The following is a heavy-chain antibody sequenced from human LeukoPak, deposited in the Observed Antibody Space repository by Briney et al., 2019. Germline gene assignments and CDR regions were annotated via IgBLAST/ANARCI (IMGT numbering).Heavy chain of an antibody. V-gene: IGHV3-30-3*01. J-gene: IGHJ3*02. Sequence: PGRSLRRSCAASGFTFRNYAMLWVRQALGKGLEWVAVISYAGSDKYYADSVKGRFTISTDNSQSTLYLQMNNLRSEDTAVYYCASCLGCCRSTSLGNDAFDIWGQGTLLTVSS. CDR2: ISYAGSDK. D-gene: IGHD2-2*01. CDR1: GFTFRNYA. CDR3: ASCLGCCRSTSLGNDAFDI.